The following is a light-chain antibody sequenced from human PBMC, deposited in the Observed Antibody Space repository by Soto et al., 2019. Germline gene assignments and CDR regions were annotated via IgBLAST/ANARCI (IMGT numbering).Light chain of an antibody. Sequence: DIQLTQSPSTLSASVGDRVTITCRASQTIRSLLAWYQQKPGKAPKALIYDASRLGSGVPSRFSGSGSGTEFTLTISSLQPDDFATYYCQQYQTYAPFGQGTRLEIK. CDR2: DAS. CDR3: QQYQTYAP. J-gene: IGKJ5*01. V-gene: IGKV1-5*01. CDR1: QTIRSL.